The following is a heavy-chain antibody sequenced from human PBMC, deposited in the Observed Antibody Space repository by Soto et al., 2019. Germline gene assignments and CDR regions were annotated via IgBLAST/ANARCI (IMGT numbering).Heavy chain of an antibody. CDR2: ISTYNGDT. V-gene: IGHV1-18*01. Sequence: QVQLVQSGPEVKKPGASVKVSCEAYGYTFTTSGISWVRQAPGQGLEWMGWISTYNGDTNSAQKFQGRVTMTADTSTGTAYMELMSLKSDDTAVYYCARQGSWPYYYYGLDVWGQGTTVTVSS. J-gene: IGHJ6*02. CDR3: ARQGSWPYYYYGLDV. D-gene: IGHD1-26*01. CDR1: GYTFTTSG.